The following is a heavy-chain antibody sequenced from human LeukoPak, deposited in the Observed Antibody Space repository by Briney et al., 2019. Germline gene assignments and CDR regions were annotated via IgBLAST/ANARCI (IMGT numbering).Heavy chain of an antibody. J-gene: IGHJ4*02. CDR2: IYHSGST. Sequence: SETLSLTCAVSGGSISSGGYSWSWIRQPPGKGLEWIGYIYHSGSTYYNPSLKSRVTISVDRSKNQFSLKLSSVTAADTAVYYCARFGGYYFSFDYWGQGTLVTVSS. D-gene: IGHD3-22*01. V-gene: IGHV4-30-2*01. CDR3: ARFGGYYFSFDY. CDR1: GGSISSGGYS.